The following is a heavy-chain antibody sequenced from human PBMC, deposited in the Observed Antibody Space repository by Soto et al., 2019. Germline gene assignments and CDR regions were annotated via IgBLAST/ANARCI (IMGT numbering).Heavy chain of an antibody. CDR1: GFTFSTHW. Sequence: DVQLVESGGDLVQPGGSLRLSCAASGFTFSTHWMSWVRQAPGKGLEWVANVNQDGSEKYYVDSVRGRFTISRDNAKNSLYLQMNSLRVEDTAVYFCAGALAGTSGYWGLGTLVTVSS. D-gene: IGHD3-10*01. CDR2: VNQDGSEK. J-gene: IGHJ4*02. CDR3: AGALAGTSGY. V-gene: IGHV3-7*05.